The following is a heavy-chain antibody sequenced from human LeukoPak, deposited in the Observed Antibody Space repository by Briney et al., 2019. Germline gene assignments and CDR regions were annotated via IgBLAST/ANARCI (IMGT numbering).Heavy chain of an antibody. CDR3: ARDNRGERTPGWGYGGFDI. D-gene: IGHD3-16*01. CDR1: GCTFAKFY. CDR2: INPSGGTT. Sequence: ASVKVSCKASGCTFAKFYIHWVRQAPGQGLEWMGIINPSGGTTSYAQKFQGRVSMTRDTSTSTVYMELSSLRSEDTAVYYCARDNRGERTPGWGYGGFDIWGQGTMVSVSS. J-gene: IGHJ3*02. V-gene: IGHV1-46*01.